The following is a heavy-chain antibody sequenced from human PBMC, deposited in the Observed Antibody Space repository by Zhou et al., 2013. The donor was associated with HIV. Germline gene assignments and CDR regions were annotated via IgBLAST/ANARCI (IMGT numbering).Heavy chain of an antibody. CDR3: ARNVGYCSSTSCPAAFDI. Sequence: QVQLVQSGAEVKKPGSSVKVSCKASGGTFSSYAISWVRQAPGQGLEWMGGIIPIFGTANYAQKFQGRVTITTDESTSTAYMELSSLRSEDTAVYYCARNVGYCSSTSCPAAFDIWGQGTMVTVSS. V-gene: IGHV1-69*05. CDR1: GGTFSSYA. D-gene: IGHD2-2*01. J-gene: IGHJ3*02. CDR2: IIPIFGTA.